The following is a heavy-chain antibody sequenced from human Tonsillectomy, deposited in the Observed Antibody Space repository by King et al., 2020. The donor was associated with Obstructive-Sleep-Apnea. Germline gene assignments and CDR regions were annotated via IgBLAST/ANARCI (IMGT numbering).Heavy chain of an antibody. CDR2: NLYGGSP. Sequence: QLQESGPGLVKPSETLSLTCSVSGDSIDNSYYYWGWIRQPPGKGLEWIGNNLYGGSPHFTPSLKSRVTISIDTSKNQFSLRLNSVTAADTAVYYCASFTTQLIGYWGQGTLVTVSS. J-gene: IGHJ4*02. CDR3: ASFTTQLIGY. CDR1: GDSIDNSYYY. V-gene: IGHV4-39*01. D-gene: IGHD2-8*01.